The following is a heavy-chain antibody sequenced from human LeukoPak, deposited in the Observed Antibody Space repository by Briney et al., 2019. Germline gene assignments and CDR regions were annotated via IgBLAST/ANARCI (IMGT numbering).Heavy chain of an antibody. Sequence: PSETLSLTCTVSGGSISSYYWSWIRQPPGKGLEWIGYIYYSGSTNYNPSLKSRVTISVDTSKNQFSLKLSSVTAADTAVYYCARAFPDSYYYDSSGYPGFFDYWGQGTLVTVSS. CDR1: GGSISSYY. D-gene: IGHD3-22*01. V-gene: IGHV4-59*01. CDR2: IYYSGST. J-gene: IGHJ4*02. CDR3: ARAFPDSYYYDSSGYPGFFDY.